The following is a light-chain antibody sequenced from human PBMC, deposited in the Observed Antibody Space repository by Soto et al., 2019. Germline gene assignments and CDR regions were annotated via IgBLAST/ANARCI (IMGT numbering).Light chain of an antibody. Sequence: NFMLTQPHSVSESPGKTVTISCTRRSGSIASNYVQWYQQRPGSAPTTVIYEDKQRPSGVPDRFSGSIDSSSNSASLTISGLNTEYEADYYCQSYDSSNYVFGTVTKLTVL. CDR3: QSYDSSNYV. CDR2: EDK. V-gene: IGLV6-57*04. CDR1: SGSIASNY. J-gene: IGLJ1*01.